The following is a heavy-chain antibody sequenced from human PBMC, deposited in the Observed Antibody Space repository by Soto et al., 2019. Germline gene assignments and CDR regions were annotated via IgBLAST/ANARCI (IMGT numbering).Heavy chain of an antibody. Sequence: ETLSLPSPVSGGSLTAYSWKWIRKPVGKGLEWIGRIDTSGKTNYIPSLKSRLTMSIERFKNQFYLNLKFVTAADTAVYFCAKDESGAADIWGQGTMVT. CDR1: GGSLTAYS. J-gene: IGHJ3*02. V-gene: IGHV4-4*07. CDR3: AKDESGAADI. CDR2: IDTSGKT. D-gene: IGHD7-27*01.